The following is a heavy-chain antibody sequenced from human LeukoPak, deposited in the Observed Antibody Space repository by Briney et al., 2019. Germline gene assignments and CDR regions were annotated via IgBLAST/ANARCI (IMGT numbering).Heavy chain of an antibody. D-gene: IGHD5-24*01. CDR1: GGSISSYY. V-gene: IGHV4-59*01. J-gene: IGHJ2*01. Sequence: SETLSLTCTVSGGSISSYYWSWIRQPPGKGLEWIGYIYYSGSTNYNPSLKSRVTISVDTSKNQFSLKLSSVTAADTAGYYCARGRWPQLPSLWGRGTLVTVSS. CDR3: ARGRWPQLPSL. CDR2: IYYSGST.